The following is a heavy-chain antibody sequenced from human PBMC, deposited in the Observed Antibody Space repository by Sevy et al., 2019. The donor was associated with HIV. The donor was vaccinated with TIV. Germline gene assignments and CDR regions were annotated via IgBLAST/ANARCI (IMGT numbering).Heavy chain of an antibody. Sequence: ASVKVSCKASGGTFSSYAISWVRQAPGQGLEWMGGIIPIFGTANYAQKFQGRVTITADESTSTAYMELSSPRSEDTAVYYCASGKPSYYYDSSGYYYCDYWGQGTLVTVSS. D-gene: IGHD3-22*01. CDR3: ASGKPSYYYDSSGYYYCDY. V-gene: IGHV1-69*13. J-gene: IGHJ4*02. CDR1: GGTFSSYA. CDR2: IIPIFGTA.